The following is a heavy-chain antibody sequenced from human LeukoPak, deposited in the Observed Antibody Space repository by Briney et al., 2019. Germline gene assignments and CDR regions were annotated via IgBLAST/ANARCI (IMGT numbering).Heavy chain of an antibody. CDR2: IYYSGST. V-gene: IGHV4-59*01. Sequence: SETLSLTCTVSSGSISSYYWSWIRQPPGKGLEWIGYIYYSGSTNYNPSLKSRVTISVDTSKNQFSLKLSSVTAADTAVYYCARYVVVTAYFDYWGQGTLVTVSS. CDR3: ARYVVVTAYFDY. D-gene: IGHD2-21*02. J-gene: IGHJ4*02. CDR1: SGSISSYY.